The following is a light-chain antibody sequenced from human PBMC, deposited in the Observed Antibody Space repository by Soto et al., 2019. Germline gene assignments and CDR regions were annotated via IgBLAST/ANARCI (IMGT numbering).Light chain of an antibody. Sequence: QSVLTQPPSVSGAPGQRVTISCTGSGSNIGANYDVHWYQQLPGTAPKLLIYRNTNRPSGVPDRFSGSKSGTSASLAITWLQAEDEADYYCQSYDSRLSGSVFGGGTKVTVL. CDR1: GSNIGANYD. J-gene: IGLJ3*02. CDR2: RNT. V-gene: IGLV1-40*01. CDR3: QSYDSRLSGSV.